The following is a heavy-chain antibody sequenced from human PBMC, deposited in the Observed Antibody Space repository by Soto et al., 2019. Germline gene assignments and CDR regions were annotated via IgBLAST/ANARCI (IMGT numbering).Heavy chain of an antibody. CDR3: ARAIYCSSTSCYKGYYYYGMDV. CDR1: GFTFSSYW. V-gene: IGHV3-74*01. J-gene: IGHJ6*02. Sequence: EVQLVESGGGLVQPGGSLRLSCAASGFTFSSYWMHWVRQAPGKGLVWVSRINSDGSSTSYAGSVKGRFTISRDNAKKTLYLQMNSLRAEDTAVYYCARAIYCSSTSCYKGYYYYGMDVWGQGTTVTVSS. CDR2: INSDGSST. D-gene: IGHD2-2*02.